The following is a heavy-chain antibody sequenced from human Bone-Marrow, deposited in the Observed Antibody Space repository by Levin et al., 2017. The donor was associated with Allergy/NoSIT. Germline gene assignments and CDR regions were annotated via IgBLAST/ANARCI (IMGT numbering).Heavy chain of an antibody. J-gene: IGHJ5*02. CDR2: FYNSGGP. CDR3: ARGRVAGSS. V-gene: IGHV4-59*01. D-gene: IGHD6-19*01. CDR1: GASISSNY. Sequence: SETLSLTCTVSGASISSNYWSWIRQPPGKGLEWIGCFYNSGGPNYNLSLKGRVTISADTSKNQYSPKLNSVTAADTAVYYCARGRVAGSSWGQGTLVTVST.